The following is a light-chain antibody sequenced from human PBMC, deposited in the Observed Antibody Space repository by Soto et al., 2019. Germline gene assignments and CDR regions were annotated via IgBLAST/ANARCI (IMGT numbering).Light chain of an antibody. J-gene: IGLJ1*01. CDR2: EST. V-gene: IGLV1-40*01. Sequence: QSVLTQPPSVSGAPGQRVTISCTGSSSNIGAGYDVHWYQQLPGTAPKLLIYESTNRPSGVPDRFSASKSGTSTSLAITGLQAEDEADYYCQSYYSSLTLRVFGTGTKLTVL. CDR3: QSYYSSLTLRV. CDR1: SSNIGAGYD.